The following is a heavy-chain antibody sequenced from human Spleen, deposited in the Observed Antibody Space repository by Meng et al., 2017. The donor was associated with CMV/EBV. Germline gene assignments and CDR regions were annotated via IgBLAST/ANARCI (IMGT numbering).Heavy chain of an antibody. Sequence: QVQLQQPGAEVVKPGASVKLSCKASGYTFTTYLMHWVRQRPGRGLEWIGRIDPNSDNTKYNEKFKTKATLTVDKPSSTAYVQLSSLTSEDSAVYYCARYYYGGLFDFWGQGTTLTVSS. V-gene: IGHV1-2*02. CDR3: ARYYYGGLFDF. CDR2: IDPNSDNT. D-gene: IGHD3-10*01. CDR1: GYTFTTYL. J-gene: IGHJ6*02.